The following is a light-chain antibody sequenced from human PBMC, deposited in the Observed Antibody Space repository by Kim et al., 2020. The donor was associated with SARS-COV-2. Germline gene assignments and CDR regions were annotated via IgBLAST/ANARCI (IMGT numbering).Light chain of an antibody. V-gene: IGKV3-11*01. J-gene: IGKJ4*01. CDR3: QQRSNWPPF. Sequence: EIVLRQSPATLSLSPGERATLSCRASQSVSSYLAWYQQKPGQAPRLLIYDASNRATGIPARFSGSGSGTDFTLTISSLEPEDFAVYYCQQRSNWPPFFGGGTKVDIK. CDR2: DAS. CDR1: QSVSSY.